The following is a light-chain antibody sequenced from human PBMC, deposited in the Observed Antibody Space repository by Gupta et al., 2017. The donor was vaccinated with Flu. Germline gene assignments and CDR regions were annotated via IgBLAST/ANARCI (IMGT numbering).Light chain of an antibody. CDR1: SSDIGGYNY. CDR3: GSYTSSSTWV. Sequence: QSALTQPASVSGSPGQSITISCTGTSSDIGGYNYVYWYLQHPGKAPKLMIYEVTNRPSGVSNRFSGSKSGNAASLTVSGLQAEEEADYFCGSYTSSSTWVFGGGTKLTVL. J-gene: IGLJ3*02. V-gene: IGLV2-14*01. CDR2: EVT.